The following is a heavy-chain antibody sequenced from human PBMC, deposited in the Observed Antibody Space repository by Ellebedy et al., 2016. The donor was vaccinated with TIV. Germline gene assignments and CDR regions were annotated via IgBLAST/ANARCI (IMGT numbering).Heavy chain of an antibody. CDR2: ISSSSSYI. CDR3: ARGAPREGTPGIFQH. V-gene: IGHV3-21*01. D-gene: IGHD1-1*01. CDR1: GFTFSSYG. J-gene: IGHJ1*01. Sequence: GESLKISXAASGFTFSSYGMHWVRQAPGKGLEWVSSISSSSSYIYYADSVKGRFTISRDNAKNSLYLQMNSLRAEDTAVYYCARGAPREGTPGIFQHWGQGTLVTVSS.